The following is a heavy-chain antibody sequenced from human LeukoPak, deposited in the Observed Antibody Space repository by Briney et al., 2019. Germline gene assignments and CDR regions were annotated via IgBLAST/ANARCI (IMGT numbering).Heavy chain of an antibody. D-gene: IGHD6-25*01. Sequence: SETLSLTCTVSGGSISSYYRSWIRQPAGKGLEWIGRIYTSGSTNYNPSLKSRVTISVDKSKNQFSLKLSSVTAANTAVYYCARGRRMIPATYYYYMDVWGKGTTVTVSS. CDR2: IYTSGST. J-gene: IGHJ6*03. CDR3: ARGRRMIPATYYYYMDV. V-gene: IGHV4-4*07. CDR1: GGSISSYY.